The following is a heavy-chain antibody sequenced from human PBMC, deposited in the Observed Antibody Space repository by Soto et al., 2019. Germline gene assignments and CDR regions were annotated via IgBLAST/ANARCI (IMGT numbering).Heavy chain of an antibody. D-gene: IGHD1-26*01. CDR3: ARGEQYSGRIFDY. CDR1: GDSVSSNSAA. V-gene: IGHV6-1*01. Sequence: PSQTLALPCGISGDSVSSNSAAWNWLRQSPSRGLEWLRRTYYRSKWYNDYAVSVESRITINPDTSKNHFSLQLNFVTPEDTAVYFCARGEQYSGRIFDYWGQGTLVTV. J-gene: IGHJ4*02. CDR2: TYYRSKWYN.